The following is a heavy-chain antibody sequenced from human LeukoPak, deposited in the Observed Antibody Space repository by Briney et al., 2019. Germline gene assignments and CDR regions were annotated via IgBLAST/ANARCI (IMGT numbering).Heavy chain of an antibody. V-gene: IGHV3-23*01. D-gene: IGHD6-13*01. J-gene: IGHJ4*02. CDR1: GFTFSSYA. CDR3: AKLKGSSWYGGGDY. Sequence: GGSLRLSCAASGFTFSSYAMSWVRQAPGKGLEWVSAISGSGGSTYYADSVKGRFTISRDNSKNTLYLQMNSLRAEDTAVYYCAKLKGSSWYGGGDYWGQGTLSPSPQ. CDR2: ISGSGGST.